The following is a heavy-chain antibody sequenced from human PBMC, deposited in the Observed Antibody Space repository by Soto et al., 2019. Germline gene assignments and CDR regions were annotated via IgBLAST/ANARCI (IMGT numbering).Heavy chain of an antibody. J-gene: IGHJ6*03. CDR2: ISAYNGNT. CDR1: GYTFTSYG. Sequence: GASVKVSCKASGYTFTSYGISWVRQAPGQGLEWMGWISAYNGNTNYAQKLQGRVTMTTDTSTSTAYMELRSLRSDDSAVYYCASFCNMYDFWSGHFLYYYYMDVWGKGTTVTVSS. V-gene: IGHV1-18*01. D-gene: IGHD3-3*01. CDR3: ASFCNMYDFWSGHFLYYYYMDV.